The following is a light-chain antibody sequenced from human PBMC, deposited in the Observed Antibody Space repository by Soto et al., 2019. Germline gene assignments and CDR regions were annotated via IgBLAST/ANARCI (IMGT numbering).Light chain of an antibody. CDR1: SGSVSTAHN. CDR2: STS. CDR3: QSCDSSLSGSGV. Sequence: QTVVTQESSFSVSPGGTVTITCGLISGSVSTAHNPNWYQQTPGQAPRTLIYSTSTRSSGVPDRFSGSKSGTSASLAITGLQAEDEADYYCQSCDSSLSGSGVFGTGTKLTVL. V-gene: IGLV8-61*01. J-gene: IGLJ1*01.